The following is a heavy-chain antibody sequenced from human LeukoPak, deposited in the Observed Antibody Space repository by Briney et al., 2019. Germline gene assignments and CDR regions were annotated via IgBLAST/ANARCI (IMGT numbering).Heavy chain of an antibody. Sequence: SETLSLTCTVSGGSFSTYYWSWIRQPPGRGLEWVGYIYYSGSTDYNPSLGGRVTMSLDTSKNQFSLNLSSVTAADTAVYYCARAVITFGGAVAKGFDCWGQGTLVTVS. CDR2: IYYSGST. V-gene: IGHV4-59*01. J-gene: IGHJ4*02. D-gene: IGHD3-16*01. CDR1: GGSFSTYY. CDR3: ARAVITFGGAVAKGFDC.